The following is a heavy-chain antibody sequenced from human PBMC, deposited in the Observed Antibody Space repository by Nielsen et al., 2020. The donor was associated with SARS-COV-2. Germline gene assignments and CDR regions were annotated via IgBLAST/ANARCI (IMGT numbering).Heavy chain of an antibody. Sequence: GGSLRLSCAASGFIFSDYAMSWVRHAPGKGLEWVSRINSDGSSTSYADSVKGRFTISRDNAKNTLYLQMNILRAEDTAVYYCVRGIQVPKGLAHRWGQGTLVTVSS. V-gene: IGHV3-74*01. CDR2: INSDGSST. CDR1: GFIFSDYA. J-gene: IGHJ4*02. D-gene: IGHD5-18*01. CDR3: VRGIQVPKGLAHR.